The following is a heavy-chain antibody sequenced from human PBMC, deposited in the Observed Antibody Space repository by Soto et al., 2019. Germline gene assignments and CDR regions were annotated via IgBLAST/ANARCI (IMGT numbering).Heavy chain of an antibody. CDR1: SASISSSSYT. Sequence: QLQLQESGPGLVKPSETLSLTCTVSSASISSSSYTWGWIRQPPGKGLEWIGSIYYSGTTYYHPSLNSRVTGSVDTSKNQFSLKVPSVTAAETAVYYCARLHGYCISSSCHGHYAMDVWGQGTTVTVFS. V-gene: IGHV4-39*01. J-gene: IGHJ6*02. D-gene: IGHD2-2*01. CDR3: ARLHGYCISSSCHGHYAMDV. CDR2: IYYSGTT.